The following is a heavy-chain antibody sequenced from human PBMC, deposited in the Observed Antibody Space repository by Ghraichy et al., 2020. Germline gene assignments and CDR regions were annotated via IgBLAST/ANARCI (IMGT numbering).Heavy chain of an antibody. CDR3: AYVWGSYRLSVPLAFDI. CDR1: GFTFSSYA. CDR2: ISGSGGST. Sequence: GGSLRLSCAASGFTFSSYAMSWVRQAPGKGLEWVSAISGSGGSTYYADSVKGRFTISRDNSKNTLYLQMNSLRAEDTAVYYCAYVWGSYRLSVPLAFDIWGQGTMVTVSS. D-gene: IGHD3-16*02. V-gene: IGHV3-23*01. J-gene: IGHJ3*02.